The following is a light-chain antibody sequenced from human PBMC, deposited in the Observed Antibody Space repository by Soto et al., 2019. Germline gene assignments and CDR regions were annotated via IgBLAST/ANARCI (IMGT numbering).Light chain of an antibody. CDR1: QGISTL. CDR3: QQYYDWPIT. V-gene: IGKV3-15*01. CDR2: AAS. Sequence: EIVLTQSPATLSVCPGERANLFCRASQGISTLLAWYQQKPGQAPRLLIYAASTRAAGIPARFSGSGSGTDFTLTISSLQSEDFAIYYCQQYYDWPITFGQGTKVDIK. J-gene: IGKJ1*01.